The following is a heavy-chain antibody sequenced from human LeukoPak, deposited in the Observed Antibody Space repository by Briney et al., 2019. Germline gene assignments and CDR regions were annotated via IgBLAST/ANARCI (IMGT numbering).Heavy chain of an antibody. J-gene: IGHJ5*02. V-gene: IGHV6-1*01. Sequence: SQTLSLTCAISGDSVSSNSAAWNWIRQSPSRGLEWLGRTYYRSKWYNDYAVSVKSRIAINPDTSKNQFSLQLNSVTPEDTAVYYCARDSPSYCSSTSCYRDNWFDPWGQGTLVTVSS. D-gene: IGHD2-2*02. CDR1: GDSVSSNSAA. CDR3: ARDSPSYCSSTSCYRDNWFDP. CDR2: TYYRSKWYN.